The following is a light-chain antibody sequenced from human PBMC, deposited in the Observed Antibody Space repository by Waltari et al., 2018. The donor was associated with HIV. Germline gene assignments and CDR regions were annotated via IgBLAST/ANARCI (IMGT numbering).Light chain of an antibody. Sequence: QSALTQPPSASGSLGQSVTISCTGSSSDIGAYDSVSWFQQHPRSAPKRLLYEVTRRPFPVSDRFSCYRSGSTAFLTVAGLQPDDEATYFCSSYGDSLRVLFGGGTNVTVL. CDR3: SSYGDSLRVL. V-gene: IGLV2-8*01. J-gene: IGLJ3*02. CDR1: SSDIGAYDS. CDR2: EVT.